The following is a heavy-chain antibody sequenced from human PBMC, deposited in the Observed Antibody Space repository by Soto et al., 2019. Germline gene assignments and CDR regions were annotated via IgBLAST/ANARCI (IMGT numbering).Heavy chain of an antibody. Sequence: SVKVSCKASGGTFSSYTISWVRKAPGQGLEWMGRIIPILGIANYAQKFQGRVTITADKSTSTAYMELSSLRSEDTAVYYCARGVIVATITSLYYYYGMDVWGQGTTVTVSS. D-gene: IGHD5-12*01. J-gene: IGHJ6*02. CDR3: ARGVIVATITSLYYYYGMDV. V-gene: IGHV1-69*02. CDR1: GGTFSSYT. CDR2: IIPILGIA.